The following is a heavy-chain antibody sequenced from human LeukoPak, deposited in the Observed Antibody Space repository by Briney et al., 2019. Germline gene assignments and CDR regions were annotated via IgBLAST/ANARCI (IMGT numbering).Heavy chain of an antibody. CDR2: INAGNGNT. J-gene: IGHJ3*02. CDR1: GYTFTSYA. D-gene: IGHD3-16*01. Sequence: ASVKVSCKASGYTFTSYAMHWVRQAPGQRLEWMGWINAGNGNTKYSQKFQGRVTITSDTSASTAYMELSSLRSENTDVYYCARLLGASDAFDIWGQGTMVTVSS. CDR3: ARLLGASDAFDI. V-gene: IGHV1-3*01.